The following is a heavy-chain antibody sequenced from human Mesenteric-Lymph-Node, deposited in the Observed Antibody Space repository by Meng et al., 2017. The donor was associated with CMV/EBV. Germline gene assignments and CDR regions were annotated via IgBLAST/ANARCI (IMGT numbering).Heavy chain of an antibody. D-gene: IGHD5-18*01. Sequence: GESLKISCAASGFTFSAFAMSWVRQAPGKGLECVSVISAIGNSPDYADSVKGRFTIYRDNSKNTLYLQMNSLRAEDTAVYYCAKDLEGYEPYDAFDIWGQGTLVTVSS. CDR2: ISAIGNSP. CDR1: GFTFSAFA. CDR3: AKDLEGYEPYDAFDI. J-gene: IGHJ3*02. V-gene: IGHV3-23*01.